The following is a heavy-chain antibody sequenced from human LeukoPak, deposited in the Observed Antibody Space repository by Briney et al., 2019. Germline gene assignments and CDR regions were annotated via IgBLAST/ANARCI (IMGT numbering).Heavy chain of an antibody. Sequence: GVSLRLSCAASVFPFSIYGMHWLRKSPGKGREWVAFIRYYGSNKYYSDSMKGRFTISRDNSKHTLYLQMNSLRAEDTAVYYCARHHAGIPAAYSYYMDVWGKGTTVTVSS. V-gene: IGHV3-30*02. D-gene: IGHD6-13*01. CDR3: ARHHAGIPAAYSYYMDV. CDR2: IRYYGSNK. J-gene: IGHJ6*03. CDR1: VFPFSIYG.